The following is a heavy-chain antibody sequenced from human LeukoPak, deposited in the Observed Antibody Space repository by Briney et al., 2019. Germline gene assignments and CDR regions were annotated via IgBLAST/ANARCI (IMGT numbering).Heavy chain of an antibody. J-gene: IGHJ4*02. CDR2: IYYSGST. D-gene: IGHD1-7*01. CDR1: GGSISSGGYY. V-gene: IGHV4-31*03. CDR3: ARGITGTTMDFDY. Sequence: NPSQTLSLTCTVSGGSISSGGYYWSWIRQHPGKGPEWIGYIYYSGSTYYNPSLKSRVTISVDTSKNQFSLKLSSVTAADTAVYYCARGITGTTMDFDYWGQGTLVTVSS.